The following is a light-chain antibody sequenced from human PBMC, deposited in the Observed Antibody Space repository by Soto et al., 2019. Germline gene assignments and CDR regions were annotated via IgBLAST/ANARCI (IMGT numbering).Light chain of an antibody. CDR3: QQYNSYWT. CDR2: DAS. Sequence: IRMTQSPSTLSASVGDRVTITCRASQSISSWLAWYPQKPGKAPKLLIYDASSLESGVPSRFRGRGSGTEFTLTIRSLKPDDFATYYCQQYNSYWTFGQGTKVDIK. CDR1: QSISSW. J-gene: IGKJ1*01. V-gene: IGKV1-5*01.